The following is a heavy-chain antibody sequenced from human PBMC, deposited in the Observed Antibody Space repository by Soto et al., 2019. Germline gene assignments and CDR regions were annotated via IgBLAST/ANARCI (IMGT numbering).Heavy chain of an antibody. D-gene: IGHD6-13*01. V-gene: IGHV3-21*01. J-gene: IGHJ5*02. Sequence: EVQLVESGGGLVKPGGSLRLSCAASGFTFSSYSMNWVRQAPGKGLEWVSSISSSSSYIYYADSVKGRFTISRDNAKNSLYLQMNSLRAEDTAVYYCARVASWDGSSSNWFDPWGQGTLVTVSS. CDR2: ISSSSSYI. CDR3: ARVASWDGSSSNWFDP. CDR1: GFTFSSYS.